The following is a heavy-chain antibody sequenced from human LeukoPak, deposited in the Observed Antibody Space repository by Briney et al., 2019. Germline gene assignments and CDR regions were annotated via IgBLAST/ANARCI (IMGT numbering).Heavy chain of an antibody. J-gene: IGHJ3*02. D-gene: IGHD2-2*01. CDR2: ISSSSSYI. Sequence: GGSLRLSCAASGFAFSSYSMNWVRQAPGKGLEWVSSISSSSSYIYYADSVKGRFTISRDNAKNSLYLQMNSLRAEDTAVYYCASLDCSSTSCYGDDAFDIWGQGTMVTVSS. V-gene: IGHV3-21*01. CDR3: ASLDCSSTSCYGDDAFDI. CDR1: GFAFSSYS.